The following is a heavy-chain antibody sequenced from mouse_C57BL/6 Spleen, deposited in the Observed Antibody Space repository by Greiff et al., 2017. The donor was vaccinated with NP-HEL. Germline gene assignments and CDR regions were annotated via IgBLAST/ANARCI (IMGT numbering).Heavy chain of an antibody. D-gene: IGHD2-1*01. CDR1: GYTFTSYW. Sequence: QVQLQQPGAELVKPGASVKLSCKASGYTFTSYWMQWVKQRPGQGLEWIGEIDPSDSYTNYNQKFKGKATLTVDTSSSTAYMQLSSLTSEDSAVYYCARGVYYGNYFYAMDYWGQGTSVTVSS. V-gene: IGHV1-50*01. CDR3: ARGVYYGNYFYAMDY. CDR2: IDPSDSYT. J-gene: IGHJ4*01.